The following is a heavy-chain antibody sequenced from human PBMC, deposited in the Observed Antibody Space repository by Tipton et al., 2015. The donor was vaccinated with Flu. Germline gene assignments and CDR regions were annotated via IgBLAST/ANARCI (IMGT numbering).Heavy chain of an antibody. CDR1: GGSISNDY. CDR3: ARRSCGGGVCYMGSGGMDV. D-gene: IGHD2-21*01. V-gene: IGHV4-59*08. Sequence: LRLSCTASGGSISNDYWTWIRQPPGKGLEWIRYIYYSGSTTYNPSLKSRVTISLDTSKNQFSLKLSAVTAADTAVYYCARRSCGGGVCYMGSGGMDVWGQGTSVTVSS. J-gene: IGHJ6*02. CDR2: IYYSGST.